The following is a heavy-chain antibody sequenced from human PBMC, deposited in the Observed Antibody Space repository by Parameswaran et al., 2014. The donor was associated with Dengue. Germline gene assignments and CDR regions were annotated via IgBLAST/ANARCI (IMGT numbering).Heavy chain of an antibody. J-gene: IGHJ3*02. CDR2: INGDGGYT. V-gene: IGHV3-64*02. CDR3: ARVGGAGTFDI. Sequence: VRQAPGKGLEFVSAINGDGGYTFHADSVKGRFTISRDNSKNTLYLQMGSLRGEDMAVYYCARVGGAGTFDIWGQGTMVTVSS. D-gene: IGHD1-26*01.